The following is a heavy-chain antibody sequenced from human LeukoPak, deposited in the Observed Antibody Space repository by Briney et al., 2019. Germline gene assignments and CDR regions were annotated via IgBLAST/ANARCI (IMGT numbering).Heavy chain of an antibody. V-gene: IGHV1-2*02. D-gene: IGHD5-12*01. CDR3: ARADIVGTILTDAFHI. Sequence: ASVKVSCKASGYTFTGYYMHWVRQAPGQGLEWMGWINPNSGGTNYAQEFQGRVTMTRDTSISTAYMDLSRLRSDDTAVYYCARADIVGTILTDAFHIWGQGTRVTVSS. J-gene: IGHJ3*02. CDR2: INPNSGGT. CDR1: GYTFTGYY.